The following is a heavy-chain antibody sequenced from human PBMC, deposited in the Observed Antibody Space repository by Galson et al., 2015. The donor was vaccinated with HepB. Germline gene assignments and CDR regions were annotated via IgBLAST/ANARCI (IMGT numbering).Heavy chain of an antibody. J-gene: IGHJ4*02. V-gene: IGHV4-59*01. D-gene: IGHD3-10*01. CDR3: ARQKITMVRGVISRLIDY. CDR1: GGSISSYY. CDR2: IYYSGST. Sequence: ETLSLTCTVSGGSISSYYWSWIRQPPGKGLEWIGYIYYSGSTNYNPSLKSRVTISVDTSKNQFSLKLSSVTAADTAVYYCARQKITMVRGVISRLIDYWGQGTLVTVSS.